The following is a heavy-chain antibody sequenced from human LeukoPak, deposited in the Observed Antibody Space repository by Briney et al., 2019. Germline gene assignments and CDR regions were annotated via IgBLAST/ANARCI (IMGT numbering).Heavy chain of an antibody. V-gene: IGHV1-46*01. Sequence: ASVKVSCKAYGYTFTSYYMHWVRQAPGQGLEWMGIINPSGGSTSYAQKFQGRVTMTRDTSTSTVYMELSSLRSEDTAVYYCATSRYCSNGVCPFDYWGQGTLVTVSS. J-gene: IGHJ4*02. D-gene: IGHD2-8*01. CDR3: ATSRYCSNGVCPFDY. CDR1: GYTFTSYY. CDR2: INPSGGST.